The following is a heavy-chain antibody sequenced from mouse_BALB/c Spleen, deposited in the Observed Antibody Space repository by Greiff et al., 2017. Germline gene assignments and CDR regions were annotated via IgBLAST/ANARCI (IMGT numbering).Heavy chain of an antibody. D-gene: IGHD1-1*01. Sequence: DVQLQESGPGLVKPSQSLSLTCSVTGYSITSGYYWNWIRQFPGNKLEWMGYISYDGSNNYNPSLKNRISITRDTSKNQFFLKLNSVTTEDTATYYCAQIYYYGSSYAMDYWGQGTSVTVSS. CDR2: ISYDGSN. V-gene: IGHV3-6*02. CDR1: GYSITSGYY. CDR3: AQIYYYGSSYAMDY. J-gene: IGHJ4*01.